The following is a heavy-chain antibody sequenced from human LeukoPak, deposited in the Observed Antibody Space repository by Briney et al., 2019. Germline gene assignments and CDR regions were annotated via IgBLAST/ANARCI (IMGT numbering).Heavy chain of an antibody. J-gene: IGHJ4*02. CDR1: GFTFSSYG. V-gene: IGHV3-33*01. CDR2: IWYDGSNK. D-gene: IGHD6-13*01. Sequence: GGSLRLSCAASGFTFSSYGMHWVRQAPGKGLEWVAVIWYDGSNKYYADSVKGRFTISRDNSKNTLYLQMNSLRAEDTAVYYCARELEGIAAAEGNDYWGQGTLVTVSS. CDR3: ARELEGIAAAEGNDY.